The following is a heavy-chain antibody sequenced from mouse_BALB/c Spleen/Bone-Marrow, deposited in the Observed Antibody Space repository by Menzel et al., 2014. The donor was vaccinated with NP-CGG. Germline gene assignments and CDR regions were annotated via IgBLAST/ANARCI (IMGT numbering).Heavy chain of an antibody. J-gene: IGHJ4*01. Sequence: EVKLMESGGGLVQPGGSLRLSCTPSGFTFTDYYMSWVRPPPGKALEWLAFIRNKAYGYTTEYSASVRGRFTISRDNSQSILYLQMNTLRAEDSATYYCARFPMDYWGQGTSVTVSS. CDR3: ARFPMDY. CDR1: GFTFTDYY. CDR2: IRNKAYGYTT. V-gene: IGHV7-3*02.